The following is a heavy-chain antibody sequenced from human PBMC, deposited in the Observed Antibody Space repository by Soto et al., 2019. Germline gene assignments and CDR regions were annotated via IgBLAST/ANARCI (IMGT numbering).Heavy chain of an antibody. CDR1: GYTFTSYY. J-gene: IGHJ4*02. D-gene: IGHD3-22*01. CDR2: INPSGGST. Sequence: ASVKVSCKASGYTFTSYYMHWVRQAPGQGLEWMGIINPSGGSTSYAQKFQGRVTMTRDTSTSTVYMELSSLRSEDTAVYYCARDGRWYYYDSSGYAFDYWGQGTLVTVS. V-gene: IGHV1-46*01. CDR3: ARDGRWYYYDSSGYAFDY.